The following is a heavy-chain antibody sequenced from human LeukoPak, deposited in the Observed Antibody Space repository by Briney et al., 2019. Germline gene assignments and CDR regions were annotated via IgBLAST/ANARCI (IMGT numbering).Heavy chain of an antibody. CDR2: INSDGSRT. D-gene: IGHD3-9*01. V-gene: IGHV3-74*01. CDR3: ARVTYDVLTGYYLIDY. CDR1: GFTFSSYW. J-gene: IGHJ4*02. Sequence: GGSLRLSCAASGFTFSSYWMHWVRQAPGKGLVWVSRINSDGSRTNYVDSVEGRFTISRDNAKNTVYLQMNSLRAEDTAVYYCARVTYDVLTGYYLIDYWGQGTLVTVSS.